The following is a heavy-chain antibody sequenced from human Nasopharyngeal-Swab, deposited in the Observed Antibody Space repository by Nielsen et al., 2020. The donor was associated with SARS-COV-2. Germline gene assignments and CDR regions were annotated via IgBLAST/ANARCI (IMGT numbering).Heavy chain of an antibody. V-gene: IGHV1-69*04. CDR2: IVPILDIG. CDR1: GGTFSSYA. J-gene: IGHJ4*02. Sequence: SVKVSCKASGGTFSSYAITWVRQAPGQGLEWMGRIVPILDIGRYAQKFQGRVTMTRDTSTSTVYMELSNLRSEDTAVYYCAKTIAVAGVFDYWGQGTLVTVSS. D-gene: IGHD6-19*01. CDR3: AKTIAVAGVFDY.